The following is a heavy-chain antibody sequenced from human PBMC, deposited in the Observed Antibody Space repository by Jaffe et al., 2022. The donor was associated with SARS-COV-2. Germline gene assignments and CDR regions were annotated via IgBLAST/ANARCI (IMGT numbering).Heavy chain of an antibody. CDR2: ISYDGSNK. CDR1: GFTFSSYG. J-gene: IGHJ6*02. Sequence: QVQLVESGGGVVQPGRSLRLSCAASGFTFSSYGMHWVRQAPGKGLEWVAVISYDGSNKYYADSVKGRFTISRDNSKNTLYLQMNSLRAEDTAVYYCAKDRIRRADDYSKHRSLGRGMDVWGQGTTVTVSS. V-gene: IGHV3-30*18. D-gene: IGHD4-4*01. CDR3: AKDRIRRADDYSKHRSLGRGMDV.